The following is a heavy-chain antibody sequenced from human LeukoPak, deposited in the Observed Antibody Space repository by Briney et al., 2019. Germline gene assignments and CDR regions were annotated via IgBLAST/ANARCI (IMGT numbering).Heavy chain of an antibody. Sequence: ASVKVSFKASGYTITTYGINWVRQAPGQGLEWMGWVSAYNGDTNYVEKFQGRVTMTTDTSTSTTYMELRSLRSDDTAIYFCARGQSSVAGNYYYYFGMDVWGQGTTVTVSS. CDR1: GYTITTYG. D-gene: IGHD6-19*01. V-gene: IGHV1-18*01. CDR2: VSAYNGDT. CDR3: ARGQSSVAGNYYYYFGMDV. J-gene: IGHJ6*02.